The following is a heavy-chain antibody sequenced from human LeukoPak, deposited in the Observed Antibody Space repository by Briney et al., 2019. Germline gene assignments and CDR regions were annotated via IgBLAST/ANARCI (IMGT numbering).Heavy chain of an antibody. CDR3: ARGRVIPYCSGGSCRAMDV. CDR2: IRYDGSNK. J-gene: IGHJ6*02. D-gene: IGHD2-15*01. Sequence: GGSLRLSCAASGFSFSSYGIHWVRQAPGRGLEWVAFIRYDGSNKYYADSVKGRFTISRDNSKNTLYLQMNSLRAEDTAVYYCARGRVIPYCSGGSCRAMDVWGQGTTVTVSS. CDR1: GFSFSSYG. V-gene: IGHV3-30*02.